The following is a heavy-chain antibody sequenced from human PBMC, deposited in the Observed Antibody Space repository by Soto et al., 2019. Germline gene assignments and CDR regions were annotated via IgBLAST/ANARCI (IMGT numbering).Heavy chain of an antibody. Sequence: EVQLLESGGGLVQPGGSLRLSCAASGFTFSNYAMSWVRQAPGKGLEWVSLVDSSGRTYYTDSVKGRFTVSRDNSENMVYLQMNSLRVEDTAVYYCAKWLRSGNSYCDYWGQGTLVTVSS. CDR2: VDSSGRT. CDR1: GFTFSNYA. J-gene: IGHJ4*02. D-gene: IGHD1-26*01. CDR3: AKWLRSGNSYCDY. V-gene: IGHV3-23*01.